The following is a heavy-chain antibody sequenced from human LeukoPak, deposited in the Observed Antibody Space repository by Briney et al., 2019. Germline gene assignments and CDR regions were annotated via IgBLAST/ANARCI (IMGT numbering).Heavy chain of an antibody. V-gene: IGHV1-46*03. J-gene: IGHJ4*02. D-gene: IGHD3-22*01. Sequence: ASVKVSCKASGYTFTSYYMHWVRQAPGQGLEWMGIINPSGGSTSYAQKFQGRVTMTRDTSTSTVYMELSSLRSEDTAVYYCARGGYYDSSGYYSLFDYWGQGTLVTVSS. CDR3: ARGGYYDSSGYYSLFDY. CDR2: INPSGGST. CDR1: GYTFTSYY.